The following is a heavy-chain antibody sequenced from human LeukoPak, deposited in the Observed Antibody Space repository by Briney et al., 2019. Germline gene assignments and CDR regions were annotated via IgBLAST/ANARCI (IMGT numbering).Heavy chain of an antibody. CDR3: AREVIPYYYDSSGYYNY. Sequence: ASVKVFCKASGYTFTSYGISWVRQAPGQGLEWMGWISAYNGNTNYAQKLQGRVTMTTDTSTSTAYMELRSLRSDDTAVYYCAREVIPYYYDSSGYYNYWGQGTLVTVSS. J-gene: IGHJ4*02. CDR2: ISAYNGNT. D-gene: IGHD3-22*01. CDR1: GYTFTSYG. V-gene: IGHV1-18*01.